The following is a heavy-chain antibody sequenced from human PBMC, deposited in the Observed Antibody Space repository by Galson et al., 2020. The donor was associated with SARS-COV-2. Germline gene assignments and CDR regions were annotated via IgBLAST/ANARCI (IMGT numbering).Heavy chain of an antibody. CDR2: IKRPADGGTT. Sequence: GESLKISCAASGVTLTNAWMSWVRQAPGRGLEWVARIKRPADGGTTDYAAPVKGRFVISRDERKNTLSLQMNALTHEDTAVYYCATDKIWGYCDIGSCQFQHWSQGTLVTVSS. J-gene: IGHJ1*01. V-gene: IGHV3-15*01. CDR3: ATDKIWGYCDIGSCQFQH. D-gene: IGHD2-15*01. CDR1: GVTLTNAW.